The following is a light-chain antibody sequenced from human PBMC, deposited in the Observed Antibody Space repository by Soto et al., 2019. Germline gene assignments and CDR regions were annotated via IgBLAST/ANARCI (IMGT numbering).Light chain of an antibody. V-gene: IGKV1-39*01. CDR2: ASY. CDR1: QTISSW. J-gene: IGKJ5*01. CDR3: QQSYSTPTIT. Sequence: DIQMTHSPSTLSGSVGDRVTITCLASQTISSWLAWYQQKPGKAPKLMIYASYSLQSGVPSRFRGSGSGTLFTLTISSLQPEDFATYYCQQSYSTPTITFGHGTRLEI.